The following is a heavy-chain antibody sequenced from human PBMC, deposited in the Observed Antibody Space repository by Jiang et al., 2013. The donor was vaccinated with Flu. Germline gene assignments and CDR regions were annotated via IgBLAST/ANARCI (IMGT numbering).Heavy chain of an antibody. CDR3: AREKSGWQLDI. Sequence: VKKPGASVRVSCKASGYKFTDSYVHWVRQAPGQGLEWMGWINPSNGVTKYAQNFEDRVTLTRDTSITTAYLELARLTFDATAVYYCAREKSGWQLDIWGQGTLVTVSS. J-gene: IGHJ4*02. CDR2: INPSNGVT. CDR1: GYKFTDSY. D-gene: IGHD6-19*01. V-gene: IGHV1-2*02.